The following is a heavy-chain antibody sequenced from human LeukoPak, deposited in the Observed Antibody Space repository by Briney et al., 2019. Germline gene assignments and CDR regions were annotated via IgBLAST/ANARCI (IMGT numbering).Heavy chain of an antibody. D-gene: IGHD3-22*01. V-gene: IGHV3-53*01. CDR3: ARMLISSGYYVDS. CDR2: IYSGGTT. Sequence: GGSLRLSCAASGFTVSSNYMSWVRQAPGKGLEWVSVIYSGGTTYYADSVKRRFTISRDISKNTLYLQMGSLRVEDTAVYYCARMLISSGYYVDSWRQGTLVTVSS. J-gene: IGHJ4*02. CDR1: GFTVSSNY.